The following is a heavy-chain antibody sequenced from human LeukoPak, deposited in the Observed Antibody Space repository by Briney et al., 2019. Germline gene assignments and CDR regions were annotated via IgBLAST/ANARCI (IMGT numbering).Heavy chain of an antibody. Sequence: PSETLSLTCAVYGGSFSGYYWSWIRQPPGKGLEWIGEINHSGSTNYNPSLKSRVTISVDTSKNQFSLKLSSVTAPDTAVYYCVIGYYYHYWGQGTLVTVSS. CDR2: INHSGST. CDR1: GGSFSGYY. J-gene: IGHJ4*02. CDR3: VIGYYYHY. V-gene: IGHV4-34*01.